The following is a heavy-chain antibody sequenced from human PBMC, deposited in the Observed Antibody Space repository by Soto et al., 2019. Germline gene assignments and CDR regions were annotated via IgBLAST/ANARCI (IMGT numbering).Heavy chain of an antibody. CDR3: GRTNGNSYGFDY. V-gene: IGHV2-5*02. CDR2: IYWDDDK. Sequence: SGPTLVNPTQTLTLTCTFSGFSLSTSGVGVGWIRQPPGKALEWLALIYWDDDKRYSPSLKSRLTITKDTSKSQVVLTMTNMDPVDTATYYCGRTNGNSYGFDYWGQGTLVTVSS. CDR1: GFSLSTSGVG. J-gene: IGHJ4*02. D-gene: IGHD5-18*01.